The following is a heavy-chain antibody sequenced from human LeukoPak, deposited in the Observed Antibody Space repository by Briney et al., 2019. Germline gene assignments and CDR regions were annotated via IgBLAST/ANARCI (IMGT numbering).Heavy chain of an antibody. CDR3: ARDMSYGDYEDAEYFQH. V-gene: IGHV3-21*01. Sequence: PAGGPRILSSASCFTSNSYYMKRGRRPPPKGLEGGFSLISSSSYIYYADSVKGRFTISRDNAKNSLYLQMNSLRAEDTALYYCARDMSYGDYEDAEYFQHWGQGTLVTVSS. J-gene: IGHJ1*01. CDR1: CFTSNSYY. CDR2: LISSSSYI. D-gene: IGHD4-17*01.